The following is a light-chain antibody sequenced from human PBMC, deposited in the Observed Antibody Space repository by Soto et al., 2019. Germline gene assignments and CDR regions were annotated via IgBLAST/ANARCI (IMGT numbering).Light chain of an antibody. Sequence: QSVLTQQPSVSGSPGQRVTISFTGHNSNIGATYDVHWYQQTPGTAPKLVFYGNINRPSGVPDRFSGSKSGTSASLTITGLQAEDEADYYGQSFDSRLTGWVFGGGTKLTVL. CDR1: NSNIGATYD. J-gene: IGLJ3*02. V-gene: IGLV1-40*01. CDR3: QSFDSRLTGWV. CDR2: GNI.